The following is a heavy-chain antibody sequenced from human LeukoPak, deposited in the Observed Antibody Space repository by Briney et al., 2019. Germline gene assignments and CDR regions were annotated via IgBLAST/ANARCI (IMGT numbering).Heavy chain of an antibody. CDR3: ARCIAARPSRYYYYGMDV. J-gene: IGHJ6*02. D-gene: IGHD6-6*01. Sequence: GRSLRLSCAASGFTFSSYAMHWVRQAPGKGLEWVAVISYDGSNKYYADSVKGRFTISRDNSKNTLYLQMNSLRAEDTAVYYCARCIAARPSRYYYYGMDVWGQGTTVTVSS. CDR1: GFTFSSYA. CDR2: ISYDGSNK. V-gene: IGHV3-30-3*01.